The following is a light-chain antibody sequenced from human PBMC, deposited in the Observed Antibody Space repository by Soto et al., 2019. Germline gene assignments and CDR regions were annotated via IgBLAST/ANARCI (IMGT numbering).Light chain of an antibody. Sequence: ESVLTQSPGTLSLSPGERATLSCRASRSVSRSRLAWYQQKPAQAPRLLISAASLRATGIPDRFSGSGSGTDFTLTISRLEPEDFAVYFCQQYGTSVWTFGQGTKVDIK. J-gene: IGKJ1*01. CDR3: QQYGTSVWT. CDR2: AAS. V-gene: IGKV3-20*01. CDR1: RSVSRSR.